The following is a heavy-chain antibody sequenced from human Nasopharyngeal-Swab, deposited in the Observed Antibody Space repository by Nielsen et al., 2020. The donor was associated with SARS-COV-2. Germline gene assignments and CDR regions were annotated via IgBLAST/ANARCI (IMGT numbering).Heavy chain of an antibody. J-gene: IGHJ5*02. CDR1: GGSISSSSYY. V-gene: IGHV4-39*06. CDR2: IYYSGST. CDR3: ARDGRSSSSGLVWFDP. D-gene: IGHD6-6*01. Sequence: SETLSLTCSVSGGSISSSSYYWGWIRQPPGKGLEWIGSIYYSGSTYYNPSLKSLVTITVDTSKNQFPLKLSPVTAADTAVYYCARDGRSSSSGLVWFDPWGQGTLVTVSS.